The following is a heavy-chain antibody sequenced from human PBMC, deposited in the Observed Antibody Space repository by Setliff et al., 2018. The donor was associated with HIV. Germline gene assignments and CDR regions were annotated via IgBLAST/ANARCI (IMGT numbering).Heavy chain of an antibody. CDR3: VRDRGTGTWYEGNCFDP. V-gene: IGHV3-30*04. Sequence: TGESLKISCVASGFAFRDYTMHWVRQAPGKGLEWLAVISFDGSNKYFADSVKGRFTISRDNSKNTVSLQMNSLRPEDTAVYYCVRDRGTGTWYEGNCFDPWGQGTLVTVSS. J-gene: IGHJ5*02. CDR1: GFAFRDYT. D-gene: IGHD6-13*01. CDR2: ISFDGSNK.